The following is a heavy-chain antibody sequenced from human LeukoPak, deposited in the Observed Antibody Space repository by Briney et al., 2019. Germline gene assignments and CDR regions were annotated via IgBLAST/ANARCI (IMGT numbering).Heavy chain of an antibody. V-gene: IGHV3-7*02. J-gene: IGHJ4*02. CDR2: IKQDGSDK. D-gene: IGHD4-17*01. Sequence: GGSLRLSCAGSGFAFSKYWMSWVRQAPGKGLEWVANIKQDGSDKYYADSVKGRFAISRDNAKNTLYLQMNSLRAEDTAVYFCARASTTVPNLLDNWGQGTLVTVSS. CDR3: ARASTTVPNLLDN. CDR1: GFAFSKYW.